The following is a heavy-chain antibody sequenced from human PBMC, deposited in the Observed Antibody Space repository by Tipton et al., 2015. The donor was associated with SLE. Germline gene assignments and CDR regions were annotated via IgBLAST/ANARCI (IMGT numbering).Heavy chain of an antibody. D-gene: IGHD6-13*01. CDR3: ARDLAGYLFDP. CDR1: GGSISSGGYY. Sequence: LRLSCTVSGGSISSGGYYWSWIRQHPGKGLEWIGYIYYSGSTYYNPSLKSRVTISVDTSKNQFSLKLSSVTAADTAVYYCARDLAGYLFDPWGQGTLVTVSS. CDR2: IYYSGST. J-gene: IGHJ5*02. V-gene: IGHV4-31*03.